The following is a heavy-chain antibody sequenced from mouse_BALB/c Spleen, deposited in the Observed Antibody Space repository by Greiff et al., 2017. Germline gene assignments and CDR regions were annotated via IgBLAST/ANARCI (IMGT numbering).Heavy chain of an antibody. Sequence: EVQRVESGGGLVKPGGSLKLSCAASGFTFSDYYMYWVRQTPEKRLEWVATISDGGSTYYPDSVKGRFTISRDNARNILYLQMSSLRSEDTAMYYCARGSYALDYWGQGTTLTVSS. CDR2: ISDGGST. V-gene: IGHV5-4*02. CDR1: GFTFSDYY. J-gene: IGHJ2*01. D-gene: IGHD6-5*01. CDR3: ARGSYALDY.